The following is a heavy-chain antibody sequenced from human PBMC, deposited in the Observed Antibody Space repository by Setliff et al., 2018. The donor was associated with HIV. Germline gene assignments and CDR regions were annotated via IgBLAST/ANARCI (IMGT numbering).Heavy chain of an antibody. V-gene: IGHV4-59*12. Sequence: SETLSLTCTVSGGPFSSTSWSWIRQFPGQGLEWIGYIYYSGNTNYNPSLKSRVTISIDTSKNHLSLKLSSVTAADTAVYYCARVVITRYFQHWGQGTLVTVSS. CDR2: IYYSGNT. CDR3: ARVVITRYFQH. D-gene: IGHD3-22*01. J-gene: IGHJ1*01. CDR1: GGPFSSTS.